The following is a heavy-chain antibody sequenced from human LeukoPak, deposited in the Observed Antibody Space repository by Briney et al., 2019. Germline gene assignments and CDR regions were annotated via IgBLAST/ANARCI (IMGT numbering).Heavy chain of an antibody. CDR2: IYTSGST. D-gene: IGHD6-19*01. Sequence: PSETLSLTCTVSGVSISYYCWSWIRQPAGKGLEWIGRIYTSGSTNYNPSLKSRVTMSVDTSKNQFSLKLSSVTAADTAVYYCARQSRSRGWYSQFDYWGQGTLVTVSS. CDR3: ARQSRSRGWYSQFDY. CDR1: GVSISYYC. V-gene: IGHV4-4*07. J-gene: IGHJ4*02.